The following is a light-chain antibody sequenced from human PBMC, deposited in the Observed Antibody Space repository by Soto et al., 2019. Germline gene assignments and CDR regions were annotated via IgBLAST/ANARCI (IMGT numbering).Light chain of an antibody. V-gene: IGKV3-20*01. CDR1: QSVSSY. Sequence: EIVFTQSPATLSLSPGERATLSCRASQSVSSYLAWYQQKRGQAPRLLIYGASRRATGIPDRFSGSGSGTDFTLTITRLEPEDFAVYYCQQYGSSRTFGQGTKVDIK. CDR3: QQYGSSRT. J-gene: IGKJ1*01. CDR2: GAS.